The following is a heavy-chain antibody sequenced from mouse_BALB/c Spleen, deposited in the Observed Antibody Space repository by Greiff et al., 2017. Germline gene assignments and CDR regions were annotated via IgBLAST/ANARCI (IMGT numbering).Heavy chain of an antibody. CDR1: GFTFSDYY. J-gene: IGHJ4*01. CDR3: ARDQGLGYAMDY. V-gene: IGHV5-4*02. CDR2: ISDGGSYT. D-gene: IGHD2-4*01. Sequence: DVMLVESGGGLVKPGGSLKLSCAASGFTFSDYYMYWVRQTPEKRLEWVATISDGGSYTYYPDSVKGRFTISRDNAKNNLYLQMSSLKSEDTAMYYCARDQGLGYAMDYWGQGTSVTVSS.